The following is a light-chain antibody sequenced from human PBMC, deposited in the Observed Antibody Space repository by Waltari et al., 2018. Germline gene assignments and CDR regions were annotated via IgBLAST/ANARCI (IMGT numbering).Light chain of an antibody. CDR3: SSYTSSSTYV. Sequence: QSALTQPASVSGSPGQSITISCTGTSSHVDNYNSFSWYQQHPAKAPKLMIYEVSKRPSGVSNRFSGSKSGNTASLTISGLQAEDEADYYCSSYTSSSTYVFGTGTKVTVL. J-gene: IGLJ1*01. CDR1: SSHVDNYNS. V-gene: IGLV2-14*01. CDR2: EVS.